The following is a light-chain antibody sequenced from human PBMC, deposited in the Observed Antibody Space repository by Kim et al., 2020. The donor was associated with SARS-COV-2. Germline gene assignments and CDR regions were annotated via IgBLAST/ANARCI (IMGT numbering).Light chain of an antibody. J-gene: IGKJ1*01. CDR1: QSVSSNY. Sequence: LSQGQRVSLSCRASQSVSSNYLAWYQQNPGQAPRLLIYAASNRATGIPDRFSGSGSGTDFTLTISRLEPEDFAVYYCQQYGNSPWTFGQGTKLEI. CDR2: AAS. CDR3: QQYGNSPWT. V-gene: IGKV3-20*01.